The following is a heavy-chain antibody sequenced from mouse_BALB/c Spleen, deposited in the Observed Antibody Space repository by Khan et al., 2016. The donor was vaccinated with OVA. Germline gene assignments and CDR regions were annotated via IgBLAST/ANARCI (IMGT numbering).Heavy chain of an antibody. V-gene: IGHV1S132*01. CDR1: GYTFTNYW. CDR3: ARGYFGNYDFAY. Sequence: QVQLQQSGAELAKPGASVKLSCRTSGYTFTNYWIQWVKQRPGQGLGWIGEIFPGTGTNYYNENFKGKATLTIYTSSSTVYMLLSSLTSEDSADYYCARGYFGNYDFAYWGQGTLVTVSA. D-gene: IGHD2-1*01. CDR2: IFPGTGTN. J-gene: IGHJ3*01.